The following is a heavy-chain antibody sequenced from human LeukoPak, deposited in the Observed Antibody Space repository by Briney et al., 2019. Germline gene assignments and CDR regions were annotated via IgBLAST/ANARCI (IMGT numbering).Heavy chain of an antibody. Sequence: GGSLRLSCAASGSTFSSYAMSWVRQAPGKGLEWVSAISGSGGSTYYADSVKGRFTISRDNSKNTLYLQMNSLRAEDTAVYYCAKDHDSSGYYYYGNRNGFDYWGQGTLVTVSS. CDR3: AKDHDSSGYYYYGNRNGFDY. D-gene: IGHD3-22*01. J-gene: IGHJ4*02. CDR2: ISGSGGST. V-gene: IGHV3-23*01. CDR1: GSTFSSYA.